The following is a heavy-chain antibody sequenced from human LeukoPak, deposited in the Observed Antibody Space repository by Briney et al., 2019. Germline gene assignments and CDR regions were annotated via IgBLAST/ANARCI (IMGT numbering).Heavy chain of an antibody. D-gene: IGHD2-2*01. J-gene: IGHJ4*02. CDR1: GYTFTGYY. CDR2: INPSSGGT. Sequence: ASVKVSCKASGYTFTGYYMHWVRQAPGQGLEWMGWINPSSGGTNYAQKFQGRVTMTRDTSISTAYMELSRLRSDDTAVYYCARGIVVVPAAIEWGYFDYWGQGTLVTVSS. CDR3: ARGIVVVPAAIEWGYFDY. V-gene: IGHV1-2*02.